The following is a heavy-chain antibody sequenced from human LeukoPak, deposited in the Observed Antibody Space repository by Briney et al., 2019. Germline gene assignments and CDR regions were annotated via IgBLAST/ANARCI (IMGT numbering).Heavy chain of an antibody. CDR1: GGSISSHY. D-gene: IGHD6-19*01. CDR3: ARHVDQWLGIDH. Sequence: SETLSLTCTVSGGSISSHYWSWIRQPPGKGLEWIGHIFYGGSTNYNPSLKSRVTISVDTSKIQFSLKLTSVTAADTAFYFCARHVDQWLGIDHWGQGTLVTVSS. V-gene: IGHV4-59*08. CDR2: IFYGGST. J-gene: IGHJ4*02.